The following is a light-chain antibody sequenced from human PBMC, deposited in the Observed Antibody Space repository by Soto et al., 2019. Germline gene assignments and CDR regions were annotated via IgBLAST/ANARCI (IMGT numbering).Light chain of an antibody. J-gene: IGKJ5*01. CDR1: QSVSTS. CDR2: NAS. CDR3: QQRGDWPPIT. Sequence: EIVLTQSPATRSLSPGERAIRSCRASQSVSTSLAWFQQKPGQPPRLLIYNASNRTTGIPARFSGSGSGTDFTLTISSLEPEDFAVYYCQQRGDWPPITFGQGTRPEIK. V-gene: IGKV3-11*01.